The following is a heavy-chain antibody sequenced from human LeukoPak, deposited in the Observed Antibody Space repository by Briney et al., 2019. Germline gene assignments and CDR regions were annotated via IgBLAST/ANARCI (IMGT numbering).Heavy chain of an antibody. D-gene: IGHD3-3*01. CDR3: AGHRYDFWSGYYFDY. J-gene: IGHJ4*02. CDR2: ISSSGSTI. Sequence: PGGSLRLSCAASGFTFSDYYMSWIRQAPGKGLEWVSYISSSGSTIYYADSVKGRFTISRDNAKNSLYLQMNSLRAEDTAVYYCAGHRYDFWSGYYFDYWGQGTLVTVSS. CDR1: GFTFSDYY. V-gene: IGHV3-11*01.